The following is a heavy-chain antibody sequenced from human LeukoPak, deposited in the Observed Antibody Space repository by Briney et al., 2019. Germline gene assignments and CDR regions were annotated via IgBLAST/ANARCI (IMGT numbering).Heavy chain of an antibody. CDR2: IIPIFGTA. V-gene: IGHV1-69*13. CDR3: ARVVVPAAIPVDP. J-gene: IGHJ5*02. CDR1: GYTFTGYY. D-gene: IGHD2-2*02. Sequence: GASVKVYCKASGYTFTGYYMHWVRQAPGQGLELMGGIIPIFGTANYAQKFQGRVTITADESTSTAYMELSSLRSEDTAVYYCARVVVPAAIPVDPWGQGTLVTVSS.